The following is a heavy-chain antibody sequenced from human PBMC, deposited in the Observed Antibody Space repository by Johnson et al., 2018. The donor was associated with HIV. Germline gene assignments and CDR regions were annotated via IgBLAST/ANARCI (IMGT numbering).Heavy chain of an antibody. D-gene: IGHD6-6*01. CDR2: IRYDGSNK. CDR3: AFIEYSSLDAFDI. J-gene: IGHJ3*02. CDR1: GLTLSRCD. Sequence: QVQLVESGGGVVQPGGSLRLSCAASGLTLSRCDMHWVRQAPGKGLEWVAFIRYDGSNKYYEDSVKGRFTISRDNSKNTLYLQMNSLRAEDTAVYYCAFIEYSSLDAFDIWGQGTMVTVSS. V-gene: IGHV3-30*02.